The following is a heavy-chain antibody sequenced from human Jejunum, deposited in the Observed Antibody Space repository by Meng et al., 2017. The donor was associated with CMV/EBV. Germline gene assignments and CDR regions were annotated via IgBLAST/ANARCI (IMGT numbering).Heavy chain of an antibody. CDR2: IYYTGSV. CDR1: GGSVTRGSFY. D-gene: IGHD3-10*01. J-gene: IGHJ4*02. V-gene: IGHV4-61*03. CDR3: ARGGGDLGELDY. Sequence: VSGGSVTRGSFYWTWIRQSPGKGLEWIGFIYYTGSVNYNASLKNRVTISADTSNNHFSLKLSSVTAADTAVYYCARGGGDLGELDYWGQGAQVTVSS.